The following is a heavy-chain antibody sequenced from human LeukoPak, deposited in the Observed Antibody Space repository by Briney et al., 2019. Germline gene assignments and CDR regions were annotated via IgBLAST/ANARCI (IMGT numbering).Heavy chain of an antibody. V-gene: IGHV3-64D*06. CDR3: VRGTGY. CDR2: ISSNGDNT. Sequence: PGGSLRLSCSVSGFTFSTYVMHWVRQVPGKGLEYVSAISSNGDNTYYADSVKGRFTISRDNSKNTLYLQMSSLRPDDTAVYFCVRGTGYWGQGTLVTVSS. J-gene: IGHJ4*02. CDR1: GFTFSTYV.